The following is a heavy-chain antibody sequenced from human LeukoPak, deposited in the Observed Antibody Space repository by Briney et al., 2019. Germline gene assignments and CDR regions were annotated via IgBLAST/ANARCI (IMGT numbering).Heavy chain of an antibody. CDR2: ISNSGFAT. CDR1: SFTLGDWY. D-gene: IGHD3-16*01. J-gene: IGHJ6*03. V-gene: IGHV3-11*01. Sequence: GGSLILSCTASSFTLGDWYMSWIRQAPGKGLEWVSYISNSGFATYYADSVKGRFTVSRDNAKNSLFLQMDSLRAEDTAVYFCARAFRNLGMDVWGKGTTVTVSS. CDR3: ARAFRNLGMDV.